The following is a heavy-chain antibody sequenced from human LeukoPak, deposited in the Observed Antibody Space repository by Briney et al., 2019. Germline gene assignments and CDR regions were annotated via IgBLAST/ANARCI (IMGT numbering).Heavy chain of an antibody. Sequence: SEALSLTCTVSGCSISSCSLYWVGMRQPPGKGLEWSGSIYYSGRTYYNPFLKSRITISVDTSKKLSALMISLVTADGTGVYYCAIQGHYYYYHFMHVWRKGTTVTLSS. CDR1: GCSISSCSLY. CDR3: AIQGHYYYYHFMHV. V-gene: IGHV4-39*01. J-gene: IGHJ6*03. CDR2: IYYSGRT.